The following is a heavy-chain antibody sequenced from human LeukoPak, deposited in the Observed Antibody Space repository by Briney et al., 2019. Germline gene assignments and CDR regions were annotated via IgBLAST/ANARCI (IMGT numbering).Heavy chain of an antibody. J-gene: IGHJ6*02. V-gene: IGHV1-69*13. Sequence: GASVKASCKASGGTFSSYAISWVRQAPGQGLEWMGGIISIFGTANYAQKFQGRVTITADESTSTAYMELSSLRSEDTAVYYCARVGTAYCGGDCFTYGMDVWGQGTTVTVSS. CDR1: GGTFSSYA. CDR2: IISIFGTA. D-gene: IGHD2-21*02. CDR3: ARVGTAYCGGDCFTYGMDV.